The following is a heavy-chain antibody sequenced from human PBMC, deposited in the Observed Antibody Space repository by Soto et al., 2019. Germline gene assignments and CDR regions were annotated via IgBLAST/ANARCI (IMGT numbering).Heavy chain of an antibody. CDR2: MNPNSGNT. Sequence: QVQLVQSGAEVKKPGASVKVSCKASGYTFTSYDINWVRQATGQGLEWMGWMNPNSGNTGYAQKFQGRVTMTRNTSISTDYKELGSLRSAGTSVYYCARTLAAARSFGAHCCVPWGQGILVTFSS. V-gene: IGHV1-8*01. CDR1: GYTFTSYD. CDR3: ARTLAAARSFGAHCCVP. D-gene: IGHD6-13*01. J-gene: IGHJ5*02.